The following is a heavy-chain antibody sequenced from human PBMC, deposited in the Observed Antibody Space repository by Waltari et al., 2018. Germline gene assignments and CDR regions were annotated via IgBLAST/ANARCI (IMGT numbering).Heavy chain of an antibody. CDR1: GFTFSSYW. D-gene: IGHD6-19*01. Sequence: EVQLVESGGGLVQPGGSLRLSCAASGFTFSSYWMSWVRQAPGKGMEWVANIKQDGSEKYYVDSVKGRFTTSRDNAKNSLYLQMNSLRAEDTAVYYCATPGWYAFDIWGQGTMVTVSS. CDR2: IKQDGSEK. J-gene: IGHJ3*02. CDR3: ATPGWYAFDI. V-gene: IGHV3-7*01.